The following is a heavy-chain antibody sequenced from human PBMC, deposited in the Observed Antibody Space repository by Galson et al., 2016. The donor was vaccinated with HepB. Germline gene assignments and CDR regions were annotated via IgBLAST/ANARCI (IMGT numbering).Heavy chain of an antibody. V-gene: IGHV3-30*18. CDR2: ISKDGTNK. D-gene: IGHD3-9*01. Sequence: SLRLSCAASGFTFSTYDMHWVRQAPGKGLEWVAVISKDGTNKYYADSVKGRFTISRDNFKNTLYVQMNSLRAEDTAVYYCAKGPKKELRYFDWSSYFDYWGQGTLVTVSS. CDR1: GFTFSTYD. J-gene: IGHJ4*02. CDR3: AKGPKKELRYFDWSSYFDY.